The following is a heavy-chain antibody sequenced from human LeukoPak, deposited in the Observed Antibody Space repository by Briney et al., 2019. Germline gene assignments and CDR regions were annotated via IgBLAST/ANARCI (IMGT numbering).Heavy chain of an antibody. CDR3: AVGFGELLFDY. CDR1: GGSFSGYY. V-gene: IGHV4-34*01. D-gene: IGHD3-10*01. J-gene: IGHJ4*02. CDR2: INHSGST. Sequence: PSETLSLTCAVYGGSFSGYYRSWIRQPPGKGLEWIGEINHSGSTNYNPSLKSRVTISVDTSKKQFSLKLSSVSAADTAVYYCAVGFGELLFDYWGQGTPVTVSS.